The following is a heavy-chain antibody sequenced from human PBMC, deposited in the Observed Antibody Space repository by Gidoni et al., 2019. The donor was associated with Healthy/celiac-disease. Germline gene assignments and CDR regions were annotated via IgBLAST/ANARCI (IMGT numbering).Heavy chain of an antibody. D-gene: IGHD4-17*01. Sequence: EVQLVESGGGLVKPGGSLRLSCAASGFTFSSYSMNWVRQAPGKGLVWVSSISSSSRYIYYADSVKGRFTISRDNAKNSLYLQMNSLRAEDTAVYYCARHTTVSFDYWGQGTLVTVSS. CDR2: ISSSSRYI. J-gene: IGHJ4*02. CDR3: ARHTTVSFDY. V-gene: IGHV3-21*01. CDR1: GFTFSSYS.